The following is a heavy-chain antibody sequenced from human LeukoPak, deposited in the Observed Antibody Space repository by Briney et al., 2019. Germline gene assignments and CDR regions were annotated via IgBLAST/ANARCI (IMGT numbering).Heavy chain of an antibody. D-gene: IGHD3-16*01. J-gene: IGHJ4*02. CDR1: GGSLSSSY. CDR2: ISGSGST. V-gene: IGHV4-4*07. Sequence: SETLSLTWTVSGGSLSSSYWSWIRQPAGKGLEWIGRISGSGSTNYNPSLMSRVTVSVDTSKNHFSLQLSSVTAADTAVYYCAREGRSATDGYWGQGTLVTVSS. CDR3: AREGRSATDGY.